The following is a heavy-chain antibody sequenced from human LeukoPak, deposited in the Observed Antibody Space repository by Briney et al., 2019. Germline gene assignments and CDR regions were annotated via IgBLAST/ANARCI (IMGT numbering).Heavy chain of an antibody. D-gene: IGHD6-13*01. CDR2: INPNSGGT. J-gene: IGHJ3*02. CDR1: GYTFTAYY. CDR3: ARDGIYSRNFDAFDI. V-gene: IGHV1-2*02. Sequence: GASVKVSCKASGYTFTAYYMHWVRPAPGQGPEWMGWINPNSGGTDYAQKFQGRVTMTRDTSISTAYMELSSLTSDDTAVYYCARDGIYSRNFDAFDIWGQGTMVTVSS.